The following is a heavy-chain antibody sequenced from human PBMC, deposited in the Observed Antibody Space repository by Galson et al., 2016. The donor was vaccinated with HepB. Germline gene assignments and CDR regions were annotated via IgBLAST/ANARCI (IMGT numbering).Heavy chain of an antibody. CDR1: GYSFTSYW. Sequence: QSGAEVKKPGESLQISCKGSGYSFTSYWISWVRQTPGKGLQWMGKIDPGNANTNYSPSFQGHVTISVDKSISTAYLQWSSLKASDTAMYYCARPYYYHSGSYRDWGQGTLVTVSS. CDR3: ARPYYYHSGSYRD. V-gene: IGHV5-10-1*01. CDR2: IDPGNANT. J-gene: IGHJ4*02. D-gene: IGHD3-10*01.